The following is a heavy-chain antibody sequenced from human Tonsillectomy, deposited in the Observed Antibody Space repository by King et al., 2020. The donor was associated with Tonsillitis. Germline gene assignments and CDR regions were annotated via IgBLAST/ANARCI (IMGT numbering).Heavy chain of an antibody. CDR3: EKDHAVAASSYWYFDL. Sequence: VQLVESGGGVVQPGRSLRLSCAASGFTFSSYGIHWVRQAPGKGLEWVAVISYDGSNRYYTDSVKGRFTISRDNSKNTLYLQMSSLRVEDTAVYYCEKDHAVAASSYWYFDLWGRGTLVTVSS. J-gene: IGHJ2*01. V-gene: IGHV3-30*18. D-gene: IGHD6-19*01. CDR1: GFTFSSYG. CDR2: ISYDGSNR.